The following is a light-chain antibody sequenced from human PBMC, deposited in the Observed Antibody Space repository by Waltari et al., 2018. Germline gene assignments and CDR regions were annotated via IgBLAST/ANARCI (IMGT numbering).Light chain of an antibody. V-gene: IGLV2-14*03. J-gene: IGLJ3*02. CDR3: NSYTTISTWV. Sequence: QSALTQPASVSGSPGQSITISCTGTSSDVGPSNYVSLYQQSPGKAPKLIIYDVSYRPSGVSSRFSGSKSGNTASLTISGLQAEDEADYYCNSYTTISTWVFGGGTKLTVL. CDR2: DVS. CDR1: SSDVGPSNY.